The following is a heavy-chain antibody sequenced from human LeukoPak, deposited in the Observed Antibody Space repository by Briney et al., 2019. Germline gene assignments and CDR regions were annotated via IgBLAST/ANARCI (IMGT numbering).Heavy chain of an antibody. D-gene: IGHD2-8*02. CDR3: AKTQYCTDCLAEFDY. CDR2: ISGSGGSV. V-gene: IGHV3-23*01. Sequence: GGSLRLSCAASGFTFSNFAMSWVRQAPGKGLEWVSAISGSGGSVYYADSVKGRFTISRDNSKNTLYLQMKSLRAEDTAVYYCAKTQYCTDCLAEFDYWGQGTLVTVSS. J-gene: IGHJ4*02. CDR1: GFTFSNFA.